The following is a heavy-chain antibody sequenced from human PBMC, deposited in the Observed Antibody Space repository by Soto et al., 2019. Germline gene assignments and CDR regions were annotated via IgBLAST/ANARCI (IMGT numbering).Heavy chain of an antibody. D-gene: IGHD3-10*01. CDR2: VIPVFGLA. CDR3: ARGKSYYGSGKGIYDYYSLDV. J-gene: IGHJ6*02. V-gene: IGHV1-69*17. CDR1: GGTFSSYA. Sequence: QVQLVQSGAEVKKPGSSVKVSCKSSGGTFSSYAISWVRQAPGQGLEWMGGVIPVFGLATYAQKVQGRVNITDDKSTNTAYMEVSSLRSEDTAGYYCARGKSYYGSGKGIYDYYSLDVWGQGTTVTVSS.